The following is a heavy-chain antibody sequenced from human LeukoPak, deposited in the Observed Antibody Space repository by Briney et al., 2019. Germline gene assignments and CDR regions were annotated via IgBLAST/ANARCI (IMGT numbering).Heavy chain of an antibody. Sequence: GGSLRLSCAASGFTVSSNSMSWVRQAPGEGLEWVSLIYSGGSTYYADSVKGRFTISRDNSKNTLFLQMNSLRVDDTAVYYCARWGPYCSTTSCYGLGYWGQGTLVTVSS. V-gene: IGHV3-53*01. CDR3: ARWGPYCSTTSCYGLGY. CDR2: IYSGGST. J-gene: IGHJ4*02. D-gene: IGHD2-2*01. CDR1: GFTVSSNS.